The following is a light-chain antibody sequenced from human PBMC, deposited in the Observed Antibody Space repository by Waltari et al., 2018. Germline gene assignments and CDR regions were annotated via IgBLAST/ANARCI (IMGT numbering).Light chain of an antibody. CDR1: SSDVGGDDS. CDR3: CSQSSFNGVI. V-gene: IGLV2-14*03. Sequence: QSALTQPASVSGSPGQSITISCTGSSSDVGGDDSVACYQDHPCQAPTVIIYAVNNRPSGLWDRFSGSKSGNTASLTISELQAEDEADYYCCSQSSFNGVIFGGGTKLTVL. CDR2: AVN. J-gene: IGLJ2*01.